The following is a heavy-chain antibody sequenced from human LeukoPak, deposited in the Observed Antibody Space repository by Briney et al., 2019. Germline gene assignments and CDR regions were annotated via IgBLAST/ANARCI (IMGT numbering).Heavy chain of an antibody. CDR3: ARHDYGENWFDP. D-gene: IGHD4-17*01. Sequence: LVKVSCKASGGTFSSYAISWVRQAPGQGLEWMGGIIPIFGTANYAQKFQGRVTITADESTSTAYMELSSLRSDDTAVYYCARHDYGENWFDPWGQGTLVTVSS. CDR2: IIPIFGTA. V-gene: IGHV1-69*01. CDR1: GGTFSSYA. J-gene: IGHJ5*02.